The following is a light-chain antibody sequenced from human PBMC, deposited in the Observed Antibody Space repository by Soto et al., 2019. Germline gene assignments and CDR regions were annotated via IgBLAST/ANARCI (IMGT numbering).Light chain of an antibody. Sequence: EIVMTQSPATLSVSPGERATLSCKASQSVSRNLAWYQQKPGQAPGLLIYGASTRATGIPARFSCSGSGTEFTLTISSLQSEDFAVYYCQQYNNWPPWTFGQGTKVDI. CDR2: GAS. J-gene: IGKJ1*01. CDR1: QSVSRN. CDR3: QQYNNWPPWT. V-gene: IGKV3-15*01.